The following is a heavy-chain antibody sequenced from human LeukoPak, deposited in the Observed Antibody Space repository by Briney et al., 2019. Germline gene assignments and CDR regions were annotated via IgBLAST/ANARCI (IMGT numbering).Heavy chain of an antibody. CDR2: INPNSGGT. CDR3: ARDPYDFWSGYYGYYFDY. CDR1: GYTFTSYG. V-gene: IGHV1-2*06. D-gene: IGHD3-3*01. J-gene: IGHJ4*02. Sequence: ASVKVSCKASGYTFTSYGISWVRQAPGQGLEWMGRINPNSGGTNYAQKFQGRVTMTRDTSISTAYMELSRLRSDDTAVYYCARDPYDFWSGYYGYYFDYWGQGTLVTVSS.